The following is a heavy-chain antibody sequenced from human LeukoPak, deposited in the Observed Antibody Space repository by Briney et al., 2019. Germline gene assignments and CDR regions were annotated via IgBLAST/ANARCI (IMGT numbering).Heavy chain of an antibody. J-gene: IGHJ6*03. Sequence: GASVKVSCKASGYTFTSYSISWVRQAPGQGLEWMGWISAYNGNTNYAQKLQGRVTMTTDTSTSTAYMELRSLRSDDTAVYYCARDIKSEIPPHYYYYYYMDVWGKGTTVTVSS. CDR2: ISAYNGNT. V-gene: IGHV1-18*01. CDR1: GYTFTSYS. CDR3: ARDIKSEIPPHYYYYYYMDV. D-gene: IGHD2-2*02.